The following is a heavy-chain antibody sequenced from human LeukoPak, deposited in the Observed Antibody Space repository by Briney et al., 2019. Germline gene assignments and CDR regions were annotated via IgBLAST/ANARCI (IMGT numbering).Heavy chain of an antibody. Sequence: ASVKVSCKASGYTFTDYYMHWVRQAPGQGLEWMGWINPLSGGTNYAQKFQGRVSMTRDTSISTAYMELGRLRSDDTAVYYCARDGLRYFDWLSPYYFDYWGQGTLVTVSS. CDR3: ARDGLRYFDWLSPYYFDY. CDR2: INPLSGGT. D-gene: IGHD3-9*01. CDR1: GYTFTDYY. V-gene: IGHV1-2*02. J-gene: IGHJ4*02.